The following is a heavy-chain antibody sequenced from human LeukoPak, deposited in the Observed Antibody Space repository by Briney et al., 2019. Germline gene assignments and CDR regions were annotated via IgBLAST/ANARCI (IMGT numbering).Heavy chain of an antibody. CDR1: GYTFTDYY. CDR2: INPNSGGT. D-gene: IGHD6-13*01. Sequence: ASVKVSCKASGYTFTDYYMHWVRQAPGQGLEWMGWINPNSGGTNYAQNFQGRVTMTRDTSISTAYMELSRLRSDDTAMYYCVRVIAAASTRLDYWGQGTLVTVSS. CDR3: VRVIAAASTRLDY. J-gene: IGHJ4*02. V-gene: IGHV1-2*02.